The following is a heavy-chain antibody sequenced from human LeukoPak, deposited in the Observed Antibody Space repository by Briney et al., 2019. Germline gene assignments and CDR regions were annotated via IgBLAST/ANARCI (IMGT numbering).Heavy chain of an antibody. CDR3: ARDSSSWYFDY. V-gene: IGHV1-46*01. CDR1: GYTFTSYY. J-gene: IGHJ4*02. CDR2: INPSGGRT. Sequence: GASVKVSCKASGYTFTSYYMHWVRQAPGQGLEWMGIINPSGGRTSYAQKFQGRVTITTDESTSTAYMELSSLRSEDTAVYYCARDSSSWYFDYWGQGTLVTVSS. D-gene: IGHD6-13*01.